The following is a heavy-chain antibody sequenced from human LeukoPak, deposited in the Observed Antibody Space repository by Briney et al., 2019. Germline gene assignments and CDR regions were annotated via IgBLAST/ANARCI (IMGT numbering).Heavy chain of an antibody. V-gene: IGHV3-30-3*01. Sequence: GGSLRLSCAASGFTFSSYAMHWVRQAPGKGLEWVAVISYDGSNKYYADSVKGRFTISRDSSKNTLYLQMNSLRAEDTAVYYCARSTIRYFDWLLTWGQGTLVTVSS. CDR2: ISYDGSNK. CDR3: ARSTIRYFDWLLT. J-gene: IGHJ4*02. CDR1: GFTFSSYA. D-gene: IGHD3-9*01.